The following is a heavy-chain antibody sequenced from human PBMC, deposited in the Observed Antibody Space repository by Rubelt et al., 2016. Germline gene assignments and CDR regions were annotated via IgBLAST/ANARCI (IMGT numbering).Heavy chain of an antibody. CDR1: GGSFSGYY. J-gene: IGHJ4*02. CDR2: INHSGST. V-gene: IGHV4-34*01. CDR3: ARRRYDTIDY. Sequence: QMQLQQWGAGLLKPSETLSLTCAVYGGSFSGYYWSWIRQPPGKGLEWIGEINHSGSTYYNTSLKSRVTISVDTSKNQFSLKLSSVTAADTAVYYCARRRYDTIDYWGQGTLVTVSS. D-gene: IGHD3-22*01.